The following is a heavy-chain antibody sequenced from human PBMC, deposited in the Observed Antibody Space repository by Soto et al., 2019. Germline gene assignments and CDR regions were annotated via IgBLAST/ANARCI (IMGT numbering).Heavy chain of an antibody. CDR2: IIPSCGTA. CDR1: GGTFSSYA. Sequence: QVQLVQSGAEVKKPGASVKVSCKASGGTFSSYAISWVRQAPGQGLEWMGGIIPSCGTANYAQKFQGRVTMTADKSTRPADLELSSLRAEDTAVYYCAATWGYSYGTLDYWGQGTLVTVSS. V-gene: IGHV1-69*06. J-gene: IGHJ4*02. CDR3: AATWGYSYGTLDY. D-gene: IGHD5-18*01.